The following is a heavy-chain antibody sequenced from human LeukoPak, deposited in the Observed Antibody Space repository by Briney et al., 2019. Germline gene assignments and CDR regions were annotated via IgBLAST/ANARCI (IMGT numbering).Heavy chain of an antibody. V-gene: IGHV3-33*01. D-gene: IGHD2/OR15-2a*01. CDR3: AREGPRGNSQFDY. CDR2: IWYDGSNK. Sequence: GESLKISCAASGFIFNSYGMHWVRQAPGKGLEWVALIWYDGSNKYYTDSVKGRFTISRDNSKNTLYLEMNSLRAEDTAIYYCAREGPRGNSQFDYWGQGTLVTVSS. J-gene: IGHJ4*02. CDR1: GFIFNSYG.